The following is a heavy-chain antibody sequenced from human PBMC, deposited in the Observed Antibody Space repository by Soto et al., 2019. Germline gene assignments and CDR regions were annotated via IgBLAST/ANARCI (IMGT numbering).Heavy chain of an antibody. V-gene: IGHV3-53*01. CDR3: STSSRNEYHFAMDA. J-gene: IGHJ6*02. Sequence: PGGSLRLSCAASGLSVSSSDMSWVRQASGKGLEWVSVIYSGGSTHDADSVKGRFTISRDNSKNTVHLQMNSLRVDDTAVYFCSTSSRNEYHFAMDAWGQGTTVTGSS. CDR2: IYSGGST. CDR1: GLSVSSSD. D-gene: IGHD6-6*01.